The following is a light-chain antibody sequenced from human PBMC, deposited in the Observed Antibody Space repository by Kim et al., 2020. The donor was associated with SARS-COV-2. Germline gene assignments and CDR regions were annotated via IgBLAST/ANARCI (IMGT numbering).Light chain of an antibody. CDR1: SSNIGSNY. V-gene: IGLV1-47*01. CDR2: RNN. CDR3: AAWDDSLSGNWV. Sequence: ELTQPPSASGIPGQRVTISCSGSSSNIGSNYVYWYQQLPGTAPKLLIYRNNQRPSGVPDRFSGSKSGTSASLAISGLRSEDEADYYCAAWDDSLSGNWVFGGGTQLTVL. J-gene: IGLJ3*02.